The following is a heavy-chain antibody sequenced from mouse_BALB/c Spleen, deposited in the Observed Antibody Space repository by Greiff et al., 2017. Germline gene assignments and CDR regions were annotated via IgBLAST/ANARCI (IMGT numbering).Heavy chain of an antibody. CDR1: GFTFSSFG. V-gene: IGHV5-17*02. CDR3: ARYGHYFDY. D-gene: IGHD1-1*01. J-gene: IGHJ2*01. CDR2: ISSGSSTI. Sequence: DVKLVESGGGLVQPGGSRKLSCAASGFTFSSFGMHWVRQAPEKGLEWVAYISSGSSTIYYADTVKGRFTISRDNPKNTLFLQMTSLRSEDTAMYYCARYGHYFDYWGQGTTLTVSS.